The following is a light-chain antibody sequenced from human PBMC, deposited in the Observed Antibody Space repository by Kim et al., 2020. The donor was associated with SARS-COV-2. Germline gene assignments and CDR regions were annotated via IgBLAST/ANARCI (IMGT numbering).Light chain of an antibody. CDR3: QQYNNVPIS. CDR1: QDISNY. Sequence: EIQMTQSPPSLPASIGDTVTITCQASQDISNYLNWYQQKPGIAPRALIFDASNLETGVPSRFSGSGSGTNFTLRITSLQPEDIATYYCQQYNNVPISFAQEARLWIK. J-gene: IGKJ5*01. CDR2: DAS. V-gene: IGKV1-33*01.